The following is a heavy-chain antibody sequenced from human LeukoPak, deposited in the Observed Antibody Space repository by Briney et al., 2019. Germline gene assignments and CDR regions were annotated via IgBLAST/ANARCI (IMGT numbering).Heavy chain of an antibody. J-gene: IGHJ6*03. CDR2: IFYSGST. CDR1: SGSISASNYY. V-gene: IGHV4-39*07. D-gene: IGHD5-18*01. CDR3: AREGRYRYGYNEYHLYMDI. Sequence: NPSETLSLTCTVSSGSISASNYYWGWVRQPPGKALEWIGNIFYSGSTYYSPSLKSRVTISLDTSRNQFSLKLNSVTAAETAVYYCAREGRYRYGYNEYHLYMDIWGKGTTVTVSS.